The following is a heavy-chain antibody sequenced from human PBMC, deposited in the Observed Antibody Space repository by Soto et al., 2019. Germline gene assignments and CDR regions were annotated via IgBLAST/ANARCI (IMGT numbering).Heavy chain of an antibody. J-gene: IGHJ4*02. V-gene: IGHV3-23*01. CDR1: GFTFSSYS. D-gene: IGHD3-16*01. CDR2: IVATGDTT. Sequence: EVQLLESGGGLVQPGGSLRLSCAASGFTFSSYSMSWVRQAPGKGLAWVSAIVATGDTTYYVDSVKGRFTISRDNSKNTLYLQMNSLRPEDTAVYYCARGGKLVDYGGQGTLVTVSS. CDR3: ARGGKLVDY.